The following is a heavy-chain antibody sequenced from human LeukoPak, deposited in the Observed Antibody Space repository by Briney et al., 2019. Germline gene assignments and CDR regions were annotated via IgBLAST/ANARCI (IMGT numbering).Heavy chain of an antibody. J-gene: IGHJ5*02. V-gene: IGHV4-39*01. CDR3: ARHPVIWPQYPS. CDR1: GGSISSSNYY. Sequence: SETLSLTCTVSGGSISSSNYYWGWIRQPPGKGLEWIGSTYYSGSTYYNPSLKSRVTISVDTSKNQFSLKLTSVTAADTAVYYCARHPVIWPQYPSWGQGTLVTVSS. CDR2: TYYSGST. D-gene: IGHD5-24*01.